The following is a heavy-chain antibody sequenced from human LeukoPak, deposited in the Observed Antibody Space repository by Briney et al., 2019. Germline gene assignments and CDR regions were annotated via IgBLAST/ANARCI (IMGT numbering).Heavy chain of an antibody. CDR2: MYHSGDT. Sequence: SETLSLTCTVSGGSISSYYWSWIRQPPGNGLEWIGSMYHSGDTYYNPSLKSRVTISVDTSKNQLSLKLSSVTAADTAVYYCARSKAHLSTSWYGTWFDPWGQGTLVTVSS. CDR3: ARSKAHLSTSWYGTWFDP. J-gene: IGHJ5*02. V-gene: IGHV4-59*08. CDR1: GGSISSYY. D-gene: IGHD2-2*01.